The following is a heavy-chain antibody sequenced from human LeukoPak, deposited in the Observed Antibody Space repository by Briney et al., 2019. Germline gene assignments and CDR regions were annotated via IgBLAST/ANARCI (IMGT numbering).Heavy chain of an antibody. J-gene: IGHJ4*02. V-gene: IGHV3-30-3*01. CDR2: ISYDGSNK. Sequence: QPGGSLRLSRAASGFTFSSYAMHWVRQAPGKGLEWVAVISYDGSNKYYADSVKGRFTISRDNSKNTLYLQMNSLRAEDTAVYYCARDDGEERYFDYWGQGTLVTVSS. CDR3: ARDDGEERYFDY. CDR1: GFTFSSYA. D-gene: IGHD3-3*01.